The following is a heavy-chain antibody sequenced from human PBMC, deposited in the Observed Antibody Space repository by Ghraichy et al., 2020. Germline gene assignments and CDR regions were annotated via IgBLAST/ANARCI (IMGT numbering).Heavy chain of an antibody. Sequence: ESLNISCAVYGGSFSGYYWSWIRQPPGKGLEWIGEINHSGSTNYNPSLKSRVTLSVDTSKNQFSLKLNSVTAADTAVYYCARASITMVRGTIDYWGQGTLVTVSS. D-gene: IGHD3-10*01. J-gene: IGHJ4*02. CDR3: ARASITMVRGTIDY. CDR1: GGSFSGYY. V-gene: IGHV4-34*01. CDR2: INHSGST.